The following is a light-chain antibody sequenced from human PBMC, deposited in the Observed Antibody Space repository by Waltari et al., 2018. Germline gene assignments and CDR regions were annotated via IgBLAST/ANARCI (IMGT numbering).Light chain of an antibody. J-gene: IGKJ1*01. V-gene: IGKV3-15*01. CDR2: GAS. CDR1: ESISIN. CDR3: QQYNDWPQT. Sequence: TQSPATLSVSLGERVTLTCRASESISINLAWYQQKPGQPPRLIIHGASKRATGVPARFAGSGSRTEFTLTITSLQSEDFAVFYCQQYNDWPQTFSQGTRVEI.